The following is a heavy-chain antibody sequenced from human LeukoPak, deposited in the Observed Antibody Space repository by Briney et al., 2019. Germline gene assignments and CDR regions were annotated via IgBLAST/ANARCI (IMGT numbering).Heavy chain of an antibody. Sequence: ASVKVSCKASGGTFSSYAISWVRQAPGQGLEWMGWINPNSGGTNYAQKFQGRVTMTRDTSISTAYMELSRLRSDDTAVYYCAREGRAAAWFDPWGQGTLVTVSS. CDR2: INPNSGGT. V-gene: IGHV1-2*02. J-gene: IGHJ5*02. CDR1: GGTFSSYA. CDR3: AREGRAAAWFDP. D-gene: IGHD6-25*01.